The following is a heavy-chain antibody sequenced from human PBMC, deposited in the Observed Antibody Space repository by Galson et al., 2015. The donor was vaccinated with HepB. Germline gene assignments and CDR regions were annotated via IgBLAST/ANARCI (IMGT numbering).Heavy chain of an antibody. CDR2: ISYDGSNK. CDR3: AGAGRGFGSGSNWLDP. Sequence: SLRLSCAAAGFSFSTYAMHWVRQAPGKGLEWVALISYDGSNKFYADSVRGRFTISRDNSKNTVYLQMNSLRAEDTAVYYCAGAGRGFGSGSNWLDPWGQGTLATVSS. CDR1: GFSFSTYA. V-gene: IGHV3-30*04. J-gene: IGHJ5*02. D-gene: IGHD3-10*01.